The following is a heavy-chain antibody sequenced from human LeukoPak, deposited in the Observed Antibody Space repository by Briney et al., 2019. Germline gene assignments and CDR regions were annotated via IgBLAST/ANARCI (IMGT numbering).Heavy chain of an antibody. V-gene: IGHV4-59*01. J-gene: IGHJ5*02. Sequence: PSETLSLTCTVSGVSISTYYWSWIRQPPGKGLEWIGYIYYSGSTNYNPSLKSRVTISVDTSKNQFSLKLSSVTAADTALYYCARAKITAADIDRPFDPWGQGTLVTVSS. D-gene: IGHD6-13*01. CDR3: ARAKITAADIDRPFDP. CDR1: GVSISTYY. CDR2: IYYSGST.